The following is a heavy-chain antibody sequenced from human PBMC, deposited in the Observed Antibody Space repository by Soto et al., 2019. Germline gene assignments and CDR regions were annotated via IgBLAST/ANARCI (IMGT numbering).Heavy chain of an antibody. V-gene: IGHV3-33*01. Sequence: QVQLVESGGGVVQPGRSLKLSCAASGFSLSTSGMHWVRQAPGKGLEWVAVIWYDGSIKNYADSVKGRFTISRDNSKDTVYLQMNSLTAEDMAVYFCVRGVGNYYHGMDVWGQGTTVTVSS. CDR3: VRGVGNYYHGMDV. D-gene: IGHD3-10*01. CDR2: IWYDGSIK. CDR1: GFSLSTSG. J-gene: IGHJ6*02.